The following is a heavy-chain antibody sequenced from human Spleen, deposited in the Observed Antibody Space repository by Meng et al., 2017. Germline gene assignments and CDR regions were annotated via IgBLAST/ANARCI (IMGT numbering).Heavy chain of an antibody. CDR1: GGTFSSYT. D-gene: IGHD1-7*01. Sequence: SVKVSCKAFGGTFSSYTISWVRQAPGQGLEWMGRIIPIFGTANYAQKFQGRVTTTADESTSTAYMELSSLRSEDTAVYYCARVITGTTFYYYGMDVWGQGTTVTVSS. CDR2: IIPIFGTA. V-gene: IGHV1-69*13. CDR3: ARVITGTTFYYYGMDV. J-gene: IGHJ6*02.